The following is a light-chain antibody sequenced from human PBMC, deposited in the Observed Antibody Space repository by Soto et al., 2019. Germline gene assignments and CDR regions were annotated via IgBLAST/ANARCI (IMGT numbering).Light chain of an antibody. J-gene: IGKJ5*01. CDR1: QGISSY. CDR2: GAS. Sequence: DIQLTHSPSFLSASVGARATITWRASQGISSYLAWFHQKSGKAPKVLIYGASSLQSGVPSRFSGSGTGTDFTLTITNLKPEDSETYFCQQSFAIPNTFGQGTRLEIK. V-gene: IGKV1-39*01. CDR3: QQSFAIPNT.